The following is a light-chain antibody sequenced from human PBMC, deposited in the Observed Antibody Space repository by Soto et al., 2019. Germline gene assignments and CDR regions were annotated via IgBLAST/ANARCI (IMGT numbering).Light chain of an antibody. Sequence: EVVMTQSPATLSVSPGERATLSCRASQSVSSNLAWYQQKPGQAPRLLIYAASTRATGIPARFSGRGSGTEFTLTISSLQSEDFAVYYCQQYNNWPPLTFGGGTKVEIK. V-gene: IGKV3D-15*01. J-gene: IGKJ4*01. CDR1: QSVSSN. CDR2: AAS. CDR3: QQYNNWPPLT.